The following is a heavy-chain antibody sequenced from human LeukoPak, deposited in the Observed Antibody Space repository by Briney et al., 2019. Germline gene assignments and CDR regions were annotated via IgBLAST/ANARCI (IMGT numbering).Heavy chain of an antibody. J-gene: IGHJ4*02. Sequence: SVKVSCKASGGTFSSYAISWVRQAPGQGLEWMGGIIPIFGTANYAQKFQGRVTITADESTSTAYMELSSLRSEDTAVYYCARVWAYDFWSGYSDYWGQGTLVTVSS. D-gene: IGHD3-3*01. V-gene: IGHV1-69*13. CDR1: GGTFSSYA. CDR3: ARVWAYDFWSGYSDY. CDR2: IIPIFGTA.